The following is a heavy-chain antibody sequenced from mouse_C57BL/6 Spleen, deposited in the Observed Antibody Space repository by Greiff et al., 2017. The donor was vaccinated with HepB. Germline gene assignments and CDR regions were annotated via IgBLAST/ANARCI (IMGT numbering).Heavy chain of an antibody. J-gene: IGHJ4*01. D-gene: IGHD2-2*01. Sequence: QVQLKQPGAELVKPGASVKLSCKASGYTFTSYWMQWVKQRPGQGLEWIGEIDPSDSYTNYNQKFKGKATLTVDTSSSTAYMQLSSLTSEDSAVYYCARGYYGYLYAMDYWGQGTSVTVSS. CDR3: ARGYYGYLYAMDY. CDR2: IDPSDSYT. CDR1: GYTFTSYW. V-gene: IGHV1-50*01.